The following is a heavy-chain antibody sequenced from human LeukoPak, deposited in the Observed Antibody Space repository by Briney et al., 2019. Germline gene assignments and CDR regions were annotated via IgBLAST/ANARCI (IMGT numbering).Heavy chain of an antibody. CDR1: GYRFITYW. CDR3: ARQYGSYFDY. Sequence: GESLQISCEGSGYRFITYWIGWVRQMPGKGLEWMGIIYPADSDTRYSPSFQGQVIVSADRSISTAYLQWSSLKASDTAMYYCARQYGSYFDYWGQGTLVTVSS. D-gene: IGHD3-10*01. J-gene: IGHJ4*02. V-gene: IGHV5-51*01. CDR2: IYPADSDT.